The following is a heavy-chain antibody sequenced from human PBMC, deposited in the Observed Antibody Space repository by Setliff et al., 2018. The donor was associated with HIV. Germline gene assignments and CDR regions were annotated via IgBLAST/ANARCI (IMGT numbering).Heavy chain of an antibody. Sequence: PSETLSLTCTVSGYSISSGYYWGWIRQPPGKGLEWIGSIYHSGSTYYNPSLKSRVTISVDTSKNQFSLKLSSVTAADTAVYYCARHFAERLVDTEVGCFDYWGQGTLVTVSS. CDR1: GYSISSGYY. CDR2: IYHSGST. V-gene: IGHV4-38-2*02. J-gene: IGHJ4*02. D-gene: IGHD6-6*01. CDR3: ARHFAERLVDTEVGCFDY.